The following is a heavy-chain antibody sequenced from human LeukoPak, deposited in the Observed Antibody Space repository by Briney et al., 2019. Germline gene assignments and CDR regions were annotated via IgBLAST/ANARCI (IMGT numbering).Heavy chain of an antibody. CDR2: INPNSGGT. CDR3: ARTPIYDFWSGPNYYYGMDV. D-gene: IGHD3-3*01. Sequence: APVKVSCKASGYTFTGYYMHWVRQAPGQGLEWMGWINPNSGGTNYAQKFQGRVTMTRDTSISTAYMELSRLRSDDTAVYYCARTPIYDFWSGPNYYYGMDVWGQGTTVTVSS. CDR1: GYTFTGYY. V-gene: IGHV1-2*02. J-gene: IGHJ6*02.